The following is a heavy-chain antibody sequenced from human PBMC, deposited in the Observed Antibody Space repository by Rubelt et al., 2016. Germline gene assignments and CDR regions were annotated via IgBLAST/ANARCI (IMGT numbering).Heavy chain of an antibody. J-gene: IGHJ4*02. CDR2: INAGNGNT. Sequence: QVQLVQSGAEVKKPGASVKVSCKAAGYSFTTYSIHWVRQAPGQRLEWMGWINAGNGNTKYSQKFQGRVTITGDTAASRAYVELSSLRSEDTAIYYCATGYSSGWYVAYWGQGTLVSVSS. CDR1: GYSFTTYS. D-gene: IGHD6-19*01. CDR3: ATGYSSGWYVAY. V-gene: IGHV1-3*01.